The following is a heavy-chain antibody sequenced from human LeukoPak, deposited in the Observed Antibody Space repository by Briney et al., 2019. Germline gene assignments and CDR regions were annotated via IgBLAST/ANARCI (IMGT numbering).Heavy chain of an antibody. CDR2: IWYDGSNK. D-gene: IGHD3-22*01. CDR1: GFTFSSYG. CDR3: ARDLYQGSGYYYSSCKKYYFDY. Sequence: GGSLRLSCASSGFTFSSYGMHWVRQAPGKGLEWVAVIWYDGSNKYYADSVKGRFTISRDNSKNTLYLQMNSLRAEDTAVYYCARDLYQGSGYYYSSCKKYYFDYWGQGTLVTVSS. J-gene: IGHJ4*02. V-gene: IGHV3-33*01.